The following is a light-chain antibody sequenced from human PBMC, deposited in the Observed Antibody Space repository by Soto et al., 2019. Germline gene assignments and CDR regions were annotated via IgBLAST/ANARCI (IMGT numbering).Light chain of an antibody. J-gene: IGKJ5*01. V-gene: IGKV2D-29*02. Sequence: DVVMTHTPLSLSVAPGQPASISCKSIQILLHITGETFLFWYLQKPGQSPQLLIYEVSTRVSGVPDRFSGSGSGTDFTLEISRVVTDDVGIYYCMQSTQLPPTFGQGTRLE. CDR2: EVS. CDR1: QILLHITGETF. CDR3: MQSTQLPPT.